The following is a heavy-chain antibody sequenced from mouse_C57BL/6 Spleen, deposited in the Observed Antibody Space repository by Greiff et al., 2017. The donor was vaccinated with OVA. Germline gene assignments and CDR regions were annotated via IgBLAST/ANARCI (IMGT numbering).Heavy chain of an antibody. CDR2: ISYDGSN. CDR1: GYSITSGYY. CDR3: ARNDGGFDV. V-gene: IGHV3-6*01. D-gene: IGHD2-3*01. J-gene: IGHJ1*03. Sequence: EVKLMESGPGLVKPSQSLSLTCSVTGYSITSGYYWNWIRQFPGNKLEWMGYISYDGSNNYNPSLKNRISITRDTSKNQFFLKVNSVTTEDTATYYCARNDGGFDVWGTGTTVTVSS.